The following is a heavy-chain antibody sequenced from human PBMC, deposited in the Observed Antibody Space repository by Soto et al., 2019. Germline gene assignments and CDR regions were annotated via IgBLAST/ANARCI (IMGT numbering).Heavy chain of an antibody. D-gene: IGHD4-17*01. CDR1: GFSFNTYA. CDR2: IGGGTGAT. CDR3: AKNALSTVTRRGQYFDS. V-gene: IGHV3-23*01. J-gene: IGHJ4*02. Sequence: PGGSLRLSCAASGFSFNTYAMSWVRQAPGEGLEWVSGIGGGTGATYNADSVKGRFIISRDNSKNTLYLQMNNLRVEDTAVYYWAKNALSTVTRRGQYFDSWGQGTPVTVSS.